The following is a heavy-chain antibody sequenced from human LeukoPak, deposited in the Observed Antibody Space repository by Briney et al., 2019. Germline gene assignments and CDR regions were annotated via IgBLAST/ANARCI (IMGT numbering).Heavy chain of an antibody. CDR2: IKQDGSEK. CDR3: ARDQRVYNWNGGSYYGMDV. CDR1: GFTFSSYW. D-gene: IGHD1-1*01. Sequence: GSLRLSCAASGFTFSSYWMSWVRQAPGKGLEWVANIKQDGSEKYYVDSVKGRFTISRDNAKNSLYLQMNSLRAEDTAVYYCARDQRVYNWNGGSYYGMDVWGQGTTVTVSS. J-gene: IGHJ6*02. V-gene: IGHV3-7*01.